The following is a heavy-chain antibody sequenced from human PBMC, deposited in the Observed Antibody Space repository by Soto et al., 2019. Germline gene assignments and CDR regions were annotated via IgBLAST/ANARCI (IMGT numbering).Heavy chain of an antibody. CDR3: AKDVEPPGLFFDY. V-gene: IGHV1-3*04. CDR2: INTANGNT. D-gene: IGHD3-9*01. J-gene: IGHJ4*01. Sequence: GASVKVSCEASGYTFTSYSLHWVRQAPGQRLEWMGWINTANGNTIYSQKFQGRVSITRDTSANTAYMELNSLRAEDTAVYYCAKDVEPPGLFFDYWGQGTLVTVSS. CDR1: GYTFTSYS.